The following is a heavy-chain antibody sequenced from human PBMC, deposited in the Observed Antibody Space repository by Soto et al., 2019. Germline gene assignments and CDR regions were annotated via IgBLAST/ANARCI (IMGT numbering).Heavy chain of an antibody. Sequence: SETLSLTCTVSGGSISSGDYYWSWIRQPPGKGLEWIGYIYYSGSTYYNPSLKSRVTISVDTSKNQFSLKLSSVTAADTAVYYCARGETPSLLADYWGQGTLVTVSS. J-gene: IGHJ4*02. V-gene: IGHV4-30-4*01. CDR1: GGSISSGDYY. CDR3: ARGETPSLLADY. D-gene: IGHD3-10*01. CDR2: IYYSGST.